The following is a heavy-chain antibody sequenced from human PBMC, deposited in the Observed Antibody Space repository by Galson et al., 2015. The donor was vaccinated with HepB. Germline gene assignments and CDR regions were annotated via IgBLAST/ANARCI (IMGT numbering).Heavy chain of an antibody. CDR2: IYYSGST. Sequence: SETLSLTCTVSGGSISSYYWSWIRQPPGKGLEWIGYIYYSGSTNYNPSLKSRVTISVDTSKNQFSLKLSSVTAADTAVYYCASLVVVDDWYFDLWGRGTLVTVSS. CDR3: ASLVVVDDWYFDL. J-gene: IGHJ2*01. V-gene: IGHV4-59*01. D-gene: IGHD3-22*01. CDR1: GGSISSYY.